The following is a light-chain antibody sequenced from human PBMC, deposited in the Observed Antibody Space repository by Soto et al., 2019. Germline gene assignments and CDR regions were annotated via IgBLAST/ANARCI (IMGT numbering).Light chain of an antibody. CDR1: QSVASNY. CDR3: HQYDSLPLT. CDR2: DAS. Sequence: IVLTQPPGTLSLSPGERATLSCRASQSVASNYLGWYQQKPGQAPRVLIFDASIRATGIPDRFSASGPGSDFTLTISRLEPDDFAVYYCHQYDSLPLTFGGGTKVDI. J-gene: IGKJ4*01. V-gene: IGKV3-20*01.